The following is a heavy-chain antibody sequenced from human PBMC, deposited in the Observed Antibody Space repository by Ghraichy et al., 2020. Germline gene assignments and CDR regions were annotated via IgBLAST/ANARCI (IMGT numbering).Heavy chain of an antibody. V-gene: IGHV3-23*01. CDR3: AKDRRETSGLCAFDV. D-gene: IGHD3-22*01. CDR2: ISGGGSST. Sequence: GGSLRLSCAASGFTFSSYAMSWVRQAPGKGLEWVSAISGGGSSTYYADSVRGRFTISRDNSDKKVYLQVDSLRAEDTAVYYCAKDRRETSGLCAFDVWGQGTMVTVSS. CDR1: GFTFSSYA. J-gene: IGHJ3*01.